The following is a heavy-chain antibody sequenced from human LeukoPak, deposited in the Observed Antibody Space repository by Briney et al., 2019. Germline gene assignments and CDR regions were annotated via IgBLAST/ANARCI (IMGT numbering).Heavy chain of an antibody. J-gene: IGHJ4*02. V-gene: IGHV3-48*04. CDR2: ISSSSSTI. CDR3: ARETIDTAMSNFDY. CDR1: GFTFSSYG. D-gene: IGHD5-18*01. Sequence: GGSLRLSCAASGFTFSSYGMNWVRQAPGKGLEWVSYISSSSSTIYYADSVKGRFTISRDNAKNSLYLQMNRLRAEDTAVYYCARETIDTAMSNFDYWGQGTLVTVSS.